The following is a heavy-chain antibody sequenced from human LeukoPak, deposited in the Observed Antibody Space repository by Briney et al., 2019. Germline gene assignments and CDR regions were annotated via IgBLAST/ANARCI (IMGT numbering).Heavy chain of an antibody. CDR3: ARDRNSGFDY. J-gene: IGHJ4*02. CDR2: ITSSSSTI. Sequence: GGSLRLSCAASGFTFNSYTMNWVRQAPGKGLEWLAYITSSSSTIYYADSVKGRFTISRDNAKDSLYLQMNSLRAEDTAVYYCARDRNSGFDYWGQGTLVTVSS. V-gene: IGHV3-48*04. D-gene: IGHD1-26*01. CDR1: GFTFNSYT.